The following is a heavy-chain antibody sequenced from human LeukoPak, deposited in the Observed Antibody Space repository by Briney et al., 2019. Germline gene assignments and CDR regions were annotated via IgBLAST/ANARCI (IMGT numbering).Heavy chain of an antibody. CDR3: ARDRVGSGWPRPYYFEI. CDR2: INPNTGAT. Sequence: GASVKVPCKPSGYTFTGYYLHWVRQAPGQGPEWMGWINPNTGATMYSQKFQGRVTMTRDTSVSTGYLELRSLRSDDSAVYYCARDRVGSGWPRPYYFEIWGKGTLVTVSS. J-gene: IGHJ4*02. CDR1: GYTFTGYY. V-gene: IGHV1-2*02. D-gene: IGHD6-19*01.